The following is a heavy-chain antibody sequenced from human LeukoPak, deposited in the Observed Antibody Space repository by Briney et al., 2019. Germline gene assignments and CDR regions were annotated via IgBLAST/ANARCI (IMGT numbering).Heavy chain of an antibody. D-gene: IGHD5-12*01. CDR3: AKGGGYGSFDS. CDR1: GFIFSGYW. CDR2: IKYDGSEK. V-gene: IGHV3-7*01. J-gene: IGHJ5*01. Sequence: GSLRLSCAASGFIFSGYWMTWARQAPGKGLEWVANIKYDGSEKYYVDSVKGRFTISRDNAKNSMYLQMNSLRAEDTAVYYCAKGGGYGSFDSWGQGTLVIVSS.